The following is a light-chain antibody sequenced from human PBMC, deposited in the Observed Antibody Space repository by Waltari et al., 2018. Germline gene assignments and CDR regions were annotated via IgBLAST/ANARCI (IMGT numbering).Light chain of an antibody. CDR2: EVN. CDR1: SSDLPAYHY. J-gene: IGLJ2*01. CDR3: SSYEGRDNLR. Sequence: QSALTQLPSPSGSPGQSVTISCAGTSSDLPAYHYVPWYQHHPNKAPKLLIYEVNKRPSGVPDRFSGSKSGTTASLTVSGLQTEDEAVYYCSSYEGRDNLRFGGGTKLTVL. V-gene: IGLV2-8*01.